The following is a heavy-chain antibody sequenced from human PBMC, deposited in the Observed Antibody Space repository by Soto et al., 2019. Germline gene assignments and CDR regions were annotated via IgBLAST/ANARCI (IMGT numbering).Heavy chain of an antibody. CDR2: INPSGGST. V-gene: IGHV1-46*01. D-gene: IGHD5-12*01. CDR3: ARDFLMATITDYYYGMDV. CDR1: GYTFTSYY. Sequence: ASVKVFCKASGYTFTSYYMHWVRQAPGQGLEWMGIINPSGGSTSYAQKFQGRVTMTRDTSTSTVYMELSSLRSEDTAVYYCARDFLMATITDYYYGMDVWGQGTTVTVS. J-gene: IGHJ6*02.